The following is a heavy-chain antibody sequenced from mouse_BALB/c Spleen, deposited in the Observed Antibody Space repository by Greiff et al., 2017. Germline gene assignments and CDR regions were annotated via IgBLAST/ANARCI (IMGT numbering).Heavy chain of an antibody. Sequence: EVQRVESGPSLVKPSQTLSLTCSVTGDSITSGYWNWIRKFPGNKLEYMGYISYSGSTYYNPSLKSRISITRDTSKNQYYLQLNSVTTEDTATYYCASSPYCYYGSSYVWYFDVWGAGTTVTVSS. CDR1: GDSITSGY. CDR3: ASSPYCYYGSSYVWYFDV. J-gene: IGHJ1*01. V-gene: IGHV3-8*02. D-gene: IGHD1-1*01. CDR2: ISYSGST.